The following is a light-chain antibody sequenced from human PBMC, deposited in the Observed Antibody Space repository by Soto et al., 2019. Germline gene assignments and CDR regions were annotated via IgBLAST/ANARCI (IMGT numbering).Light chain of an antibody. J-gene: IGKJ2*01. CDR3: QQSYSTPPYT. CDR2: AAS. CDR1: QSLSSY. Sequence: DIQMTQSPSSLSASVGDRVTITCRASQSLSSYLNWYQQKPGKAPKLLIYAASSLQSGVPSRFSVSGSWTDFTLTISSLQPEDFATYYGQQSYSTPPYTFGQGTKLEIK. V-gene: IGKV1-39*01.